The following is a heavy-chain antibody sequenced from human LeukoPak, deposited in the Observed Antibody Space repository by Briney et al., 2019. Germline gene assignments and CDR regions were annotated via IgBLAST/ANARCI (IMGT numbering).Heavy chain of an antibody. Sequence: GGSLRLSCAASGFTFSSYGMHWVRQAPGKGLEWVAFIRYDGSNKYYADSVKGRFTISRDNSKNTLYLQMNSLRAEDTAVYYWAREDGSGSYPGYYYGIDVWGQGTTVTVSS. CDR1: GFTFSSYG. D-gene: IGHD3-10*01. J-gene: IGHJ6*02. CDR3: AREDGSGSYPGYYYGIDV. CDR2: IRYDGSNK. V-gene: IGHV3-30*02.